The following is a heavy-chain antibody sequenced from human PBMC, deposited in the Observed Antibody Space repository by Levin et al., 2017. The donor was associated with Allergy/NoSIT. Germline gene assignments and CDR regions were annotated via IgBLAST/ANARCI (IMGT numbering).Heavy chain of an antibody. D-gene: IGHD4-23*01. CDR1: GFTFSNAW. V-gene: IGHV3-15*01. J-gene: IGHJ4*02. Sequence: GESLKISCAASGFTFSNAWMSWVRQAPGKGLEWVGRIKSKTDGGTTDYAAPVKGRFTISRDDSKNTLYLQMNSLKTEDTAVYYCTTDPSNGLDGGNFRIDYWGQGTLVTVSS. CDR3: TTDPSNGLDGGNFRIDY. CDR2: IKSKTDGGTT.